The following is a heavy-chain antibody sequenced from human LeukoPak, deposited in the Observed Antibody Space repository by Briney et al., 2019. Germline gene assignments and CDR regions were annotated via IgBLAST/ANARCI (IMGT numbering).Heavy chain of an antibody. CDR1: GGSISSGGYY. CDR3: ARVRRGTVTPGAFDI. CDR2: IYYSGST. V-gene: IGHV4-31*03. Sequence: SQTLSLTCTVSGGSISSGGYYWSWIRQHPGKGLEWIGYIYYSGSTYYNPSLKSRVTISVDTSKNQFSLKLSSVTAADTAVYYCARVRRGTVTPGAFDIWGQGTMVTVSS. J-gene: IGHJ3*02. D-gene: IGHD4-17*01.